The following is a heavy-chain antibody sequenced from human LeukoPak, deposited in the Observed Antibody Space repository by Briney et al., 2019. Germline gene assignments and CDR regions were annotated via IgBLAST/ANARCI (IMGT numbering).Heavy chain of an antibody. CDR1: GGSIRSLGYS. Sequence: PSETLSLTCSVSGGSIRSLGYSWGWIRQPPGKGLEWIASMYYTGTTYYNPSLKSRVTMPVDTSKNQFSLNLTSVTAADTAVFYCARSVSAYAGRGWFDPWGQGTLVTVSS. CDR3: ARSVSAYAGRGWFDP. CDR2: MYYTGTT. D-gene: IGHD5-12*01. J-gene: IGHJ5*02. V-gene: IGHV4-39*07.